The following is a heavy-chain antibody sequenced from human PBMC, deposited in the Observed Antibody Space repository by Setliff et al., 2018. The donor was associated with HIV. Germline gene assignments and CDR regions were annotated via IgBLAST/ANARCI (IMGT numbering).Heavy chain of an antibody. D-gene: IGHD3-22*01. CDR2: IYYSGST. CDR1: GGSISSYY. J-gene: IGHJ2*01. V-gene: IGHV4-59*06. Sequence: LSETLSLTCSVSGGSISSYYWSWIRQHPGKGLEWIGYIYYSGSTYYNPSLKSRVTMSVDTSKNQFSLKLSSVTAADTAVYYCARAKYYYDTSAYYGSRDWYFDLWGRGTLVTVSS. CDR3: ARAKYYYDTSAYYGSRDWYFDL.